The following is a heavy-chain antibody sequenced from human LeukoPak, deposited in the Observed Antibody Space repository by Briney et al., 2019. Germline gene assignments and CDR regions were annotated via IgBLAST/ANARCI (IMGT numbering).Heavy chain of an antibody. CDR2: INPNSGGT. J-gene: IGHJ4*02. CDR1: GYTLTSYD. V-gene: IGHV1-2*02. D-gene: IGHD2-15*01. Sequence: ASVKVSCKASGYTLTSYDINWVRQAPGQGLEWMGWINPNSGGTNYAQKFQGRVTMTRDTSISTAYMELSRLRSDDTAVYYCTVVVVAANDYWGQGTLVTVSS. CDR3: TVVVVAANDY.